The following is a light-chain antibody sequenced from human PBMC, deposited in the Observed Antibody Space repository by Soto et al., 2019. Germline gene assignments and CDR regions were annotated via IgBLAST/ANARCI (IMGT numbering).Light chain of an antibody. V-gene: IGKV3-15*01. CDR1: QSVASN. CDR2: GAS. CDR3: QQYNNWPPYT. J-gene: IGKJ2*01. Sequence: EIVMTQSPATLSVSPGERATLSCRASQSVASNLAWYQQKPGQAPRLLIYGASTRDTGIPARFSGSGSRTEFTLTISSLQSEDFAVYYCQQYNNWPPYTFGQGTKLEIK.